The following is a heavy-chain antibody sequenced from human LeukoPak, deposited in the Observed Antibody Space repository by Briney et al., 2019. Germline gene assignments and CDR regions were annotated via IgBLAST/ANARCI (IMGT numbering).Heavy chain of an antibody. Sequence: GGSLRLSCAASGFKFDDYGMSWVRQAPGKGLEWVCDINWNGAWTGYADSVKGRFTISRDNAKNSLYLQMNSLRAEDTALYYCADYSYDSSRGFDLWGQGTLVTV. D-gene: IGHD3-22*01. J-gene: IGHJ5*02. CDR1: GFKFDDYG. CDR2: INWNGAWT. V-gene: IGHV3-20*04. CDR3: ADYSYDSSRGFDL.